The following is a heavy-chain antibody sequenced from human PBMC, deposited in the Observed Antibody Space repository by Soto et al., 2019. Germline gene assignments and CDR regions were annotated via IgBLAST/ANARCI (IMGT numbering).Heavy chain of an antibody. CDR1: GFTFSSYG. J-gene: IGHJ4*02. CDR2: ISYDGSNK. V-gene: IGHV3-30*18. Sequence: GGSLRLSCAASGFTFSSYGMHWVRQAPGKGLEWVAVISYDGSNKYYADSVKGRFTISRDNSKNTLYLQMNSLRAEDTAVYYCAKGRYYDFWSGYWDLDYWGQGTLVTVSS. CDR3: AKGRYYDFWSGYWDLDY. D-gene: IGHD3-3*01.